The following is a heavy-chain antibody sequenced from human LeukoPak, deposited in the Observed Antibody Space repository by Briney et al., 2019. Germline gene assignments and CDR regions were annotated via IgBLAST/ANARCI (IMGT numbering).Heavy chain of an antibody. V-gene: IGHV3-48*04. D-gene: IGHD6-13*01. CDR1: GFTFSSYW. J-gene: IGHJ4*02. Sequence: GSLRLSCAASGFTFSSYWMHWVRQVPGKGLEWVSYISSSGSTIYYADSVKGRFTISRDNAKNSLYLQMNSLRAEDTAVYYCARGVSFDQQLPYWGQGTLVTVSS. CDR3: ARGVSFDQQLPY. CDR2: ISSSGSTI.